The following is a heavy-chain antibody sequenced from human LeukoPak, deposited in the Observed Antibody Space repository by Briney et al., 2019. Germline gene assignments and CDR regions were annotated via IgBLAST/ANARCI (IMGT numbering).Heavy chain of an antibody. V-gene: IGHV3-7*03. J-gene: IGHJ6*03. D-gene: IGHD3-22*01. CDR2: IKQDGSEK. Sequence: GGSLRLSCAASGFTFITYWMSWVRQAPGKGLEWVANIKQDGSEKYYVDSVKGRFTISRDNAKNSLYLQMNSLRAEDTALYYCARRKAIDGLADGYYYYYMDVWGKGTTVTVSS. CDR3: ARRKAIDGLADGYYYYYMDV. CDR1: GFTFITYW.